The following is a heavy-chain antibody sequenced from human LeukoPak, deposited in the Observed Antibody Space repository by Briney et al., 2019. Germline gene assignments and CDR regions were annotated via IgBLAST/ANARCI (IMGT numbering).Heavy chain of an antibody. CDR1: GFPLSGYA. V-gene: IGHV3-23*01. Sequence: PGGSLRLSCAPSGFPLSGYAMSWFPQAPGKGLGGVSAISGSGGSTYYADSVKGRFTISRDNSKNTLYLQMNSLRAEDTAVYYCAKVPRGPYYFDYWGQGTLVTVSS. J-gene: IGHJ4*02. CDR2: ISGSGGST. CDR3: AKVPRGPYYFDY.